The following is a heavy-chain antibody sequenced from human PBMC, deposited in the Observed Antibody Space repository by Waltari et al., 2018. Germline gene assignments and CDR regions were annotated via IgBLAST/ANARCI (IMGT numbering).Heavy chain of an antibody. CDR1: GGSIRSSSYY. J-gene: IGHJ6*03. V-gene: IGHV4-39*01. Sequence: QLQLQESGPGLVKPSATLSLTCTVSGGSIRSSSYYWGWIRPPPGKGLEWIGSIYYSGSTYYNPSLKSRVTISVDTSKNQFSLKLSSVTAADTAVYYCARHVGSSITGYYMDVWGKGTTVTVSS. CDR3: ARHVGSSITGYYMDV. D-gene: IGHD6-13*01. CDR2: IYYSGST.